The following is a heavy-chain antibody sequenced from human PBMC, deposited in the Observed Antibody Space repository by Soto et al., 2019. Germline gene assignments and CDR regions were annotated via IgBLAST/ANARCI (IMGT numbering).Heavy chain of an antibody. Sequence: PSETLSLTCTVSGGSISSGDYYWSWIRQPPGKGLEWIGYIYYSGSTYYNPSLKGRVTISVDTSKNQFSLKLSSVTAADTAVYYCAREPYYYDSSGYYPYGMDVWGQGTTVTVSS. CDR2: IYYSGST. D-gene: IGHD3-22*01. CDR1: GGSISSGDYY. CDR3: AREPYYYDSSGYYPYGMDV. V-gene: IGHV4-30-4*01. J-gene: IGHJ6*02.